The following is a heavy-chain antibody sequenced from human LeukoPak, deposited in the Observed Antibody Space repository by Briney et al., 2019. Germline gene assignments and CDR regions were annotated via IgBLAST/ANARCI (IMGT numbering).Heavy chain of an antibody. D-gene: IGHD3-22*01. V-gene: IGHV4-59*01. Sequence: PSETLSLTCTVSGGSISSYYWSWIRQPPGKGLEWIGYIYYSGSTNYNPSPKSRVTISVDNSKNQLSLQLSSVTAADTAVYYCARAHYDCSGYGNWFDPWGQGTLVTVCS. CDR2: IYYSGST. CDR1: GGSISSYY. CDR3: ARAHYDCSGYGNWFDP. J-gene: IGHJ5*02.